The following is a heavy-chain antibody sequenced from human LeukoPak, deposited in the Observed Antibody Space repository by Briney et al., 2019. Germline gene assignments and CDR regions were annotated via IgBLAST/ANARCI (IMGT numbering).Heavy chain of an antibody. J-gene: IGHJ3*02. CDR2: IYYSGST. CDR1: GGSVSSGSYY. D-gene: IGHD3-16*02. V-gene: IGHV4-61*01. Sequence: SETLSHTCTVSGGSVSSGSYYWSWIRQPPGKGLEWIGYIYYSGSTNYNPSLKSRVTISVDTSKNQFSLKLSSVTAADTAVYYCASLYDYVWGSYRENAFDIWGQGTMVTVSS. CDR3: ASLYDYVWGSYRENAFDI.